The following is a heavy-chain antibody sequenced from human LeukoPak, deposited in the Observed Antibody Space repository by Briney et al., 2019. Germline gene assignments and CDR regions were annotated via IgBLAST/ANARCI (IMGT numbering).Heavy chain of an antibody. CDR3: VKGYGDYYYYYAMDV. Sequence: PGGSLRLSCSASGSTFSSYAMHWVRQAPGKGPEDVSGISSNGGSTYYADSVKGRFTISRDNSKNTLYLQMSSLRAEDTAVYYCVKGYGDYYYYYAMDVWGQGTTVTVSS. CDR1: GSTFSSYA. V-gene: IGHV3-64D*09. CDR2: ISSNGGST. D-gene: IGHD4-17*01. J-gene: IGHJ6*02.